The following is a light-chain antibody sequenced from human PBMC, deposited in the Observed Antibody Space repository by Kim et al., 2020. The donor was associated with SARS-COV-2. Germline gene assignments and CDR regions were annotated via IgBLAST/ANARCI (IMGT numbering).Light chain of an antibody. J-gene: IGKJ1*01. V-gene: IGKV1-39*01. CDR2: GAS. CDR3: QETYSSLWT. Sequence: DIQMTQSPSSLSASVGDRVTITCRASQSISLYLSWYQQVPGKPPKLLIYGASNLQSGVPSRFSGSGSGPDFTLTIDSLQAEDFATYYCQETYSSLWTFGQGTKVDIK. CDR1: QSISLY.